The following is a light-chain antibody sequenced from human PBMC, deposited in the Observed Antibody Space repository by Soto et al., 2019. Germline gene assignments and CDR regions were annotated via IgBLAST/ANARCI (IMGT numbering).Light chain of an antibody. CDR1: QSIGIW. V-gene: IGKV1-5*03. CDR2: KAS. Sequence: IQMTQSPSTLSASVGDRVAITCRASQSIGIWLAWYQQKPGKAPRFLIYKASSLESGVPSRFSGSGYATESTLTISSLQPDDCATYYCQQYNDYSWTFGQGNKVEIK. J-gene: IGKJ1*01. CDR3: QQYNDYSWT.